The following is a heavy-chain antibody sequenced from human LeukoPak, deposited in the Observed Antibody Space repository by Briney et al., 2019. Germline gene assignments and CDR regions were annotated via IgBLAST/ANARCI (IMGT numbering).Heavy chain of an antibody. CDR2: IIPIFGTA. CDR1: GGTFSSYA. D-gene: IGHD3-10*01. CDR3: AESNGYGLVDI. J-gene: IGHJ3*02. V-gene: IGHV1-69*13. Sequence: SVKVSCKASGGTFSSYAISWVRQAPGQGLERMGGIIPIFGTANYAQKFQGRVTITADESTSTAYMELSSLRSEDTAVYYCAESNGYGLVDIWGQGTMVTVSS.